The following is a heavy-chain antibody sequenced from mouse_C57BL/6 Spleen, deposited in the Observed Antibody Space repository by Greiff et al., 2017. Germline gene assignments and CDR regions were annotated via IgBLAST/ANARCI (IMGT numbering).Heavy chain of an antibody. D-gene: IGHD2-12*01. CDR1: GYTFTSYW. CDR2: IDPSDSET. V-gene: IGHV1-52*01. Sequence: QVHVKQPGAELVRPGSSVKLSCKASGYTFTSYWLHWVKQRPIQGLEWIGNIDPSDSETHSNQKFKDKATLTVDKSSRTAYMQLSSLTSEDSAVYDWARRGESNDERGAMDYWGQGTSVTVSS. J-gene: IGHJ4*01. CDR3: ARRGESNDERGAMDY.